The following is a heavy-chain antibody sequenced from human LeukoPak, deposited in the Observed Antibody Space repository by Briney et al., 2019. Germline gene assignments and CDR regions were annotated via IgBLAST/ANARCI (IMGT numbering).Heavy chain of an antibody. V-gene: IGHV1-3*03. Sequence: ASVKVSCKASGYTFTSCAIHWVRQAPGQGLEWMGWINAGNGNTKYSQEFQGRVTISRDTSASTAYMELSSLRSEDMAVYYCARAVKYRSGPLTDLLPYSFDSWGQGTLVTVSS. D-gene: IGHD6-19*01. CDR3: ARAVKYRSGPLTDLLPYSFDS. CDR1: GYTFTSCA. CDR2: INAGNGNT. J-gene: IGHJ4*02.